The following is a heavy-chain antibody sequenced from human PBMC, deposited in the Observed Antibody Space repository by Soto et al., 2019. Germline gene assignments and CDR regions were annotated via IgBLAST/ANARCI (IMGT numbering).Heavy chain of an antibody. V-gene: IGHV1-2*02. D-gene: IGHD7-27*01. Sequence: ASVKVSCKASGDTFTGHHMHWVRQAPGQGLEWMGLIDLDIGDTKYAQKFQGRVTSTSDTSITTAYMELRGLRSDDTAVYYCGLEPTGTGGFDYWGQGTLVTVSS. CDR3: GLEPTGTGGFDY. J-gene: IGHJ4*02. CDR2: IDLDIGDT. CDR1: GDTFTGHH.